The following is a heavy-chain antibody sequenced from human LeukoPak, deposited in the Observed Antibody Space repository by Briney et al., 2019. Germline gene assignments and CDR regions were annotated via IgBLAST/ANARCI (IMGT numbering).Heavy chain of an antibody. V-gene: IGHV1-18*01. CDR1: GYTFINYH. J-gene: IGHJ4*02. CDR3: ARDNSGLEY. Sequence: ASVKVSCKASGYTFINYHISWVRQAPGQGLEWIGWISGNTGNTNYAQKLQGRVTMTTDTSTSTAYMELRSLRSDDTAVYYCARDNSGLEYWGQGTLVTVSS. CDR2: ISGNTGNT.